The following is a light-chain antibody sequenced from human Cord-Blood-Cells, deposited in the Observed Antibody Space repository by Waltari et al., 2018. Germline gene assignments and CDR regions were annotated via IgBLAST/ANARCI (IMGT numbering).Light chain of an antibody. CDR1: RSDVGSFNI. V-gene: IGLV2-23*02. CDR3: CSYAGSSTNYV. J-gene: IGLJ1*01. CDR2: EVS. Sequence: QSALTPPASVSGSPGQSITISCTGTRSDVGSFNIVSRYQQHPGKAPNLMIYEVSKRPSGVSNRFSGSKSGNTASLTISGLQAEDEADYYCCSYAGSSTNYVFGTGTKVTVL.